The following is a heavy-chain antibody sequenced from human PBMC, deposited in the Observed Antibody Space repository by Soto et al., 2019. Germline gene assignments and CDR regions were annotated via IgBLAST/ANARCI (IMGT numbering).Heavy chain of an antibody. CDR3: ARGGSSSYRLWYYYGMDV. D-gene: IGHD6-6*01. CDR2: INHSGST. Sequence: QVQLQQWGAGLLKPSETLSLTCAVYGGSFSGYYWSWIRQPPGKGLEWIGEINHSGSTNYNPSLKSRVTISVDTSKNQFSLKLSSVTAADTAVYYCARGGSSSYRLWYYYGMDVWGQGTTVTVSS. J-gene: IGHJ6*02. V-gene: IGHV4-34*01. CDR1: GGSFSGYY.